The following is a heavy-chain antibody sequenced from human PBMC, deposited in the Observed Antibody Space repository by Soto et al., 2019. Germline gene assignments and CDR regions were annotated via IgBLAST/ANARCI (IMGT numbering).Heavy chain of an antibody. Sequence: QVSLVQSGAEVKKPGASVKVSCKASGYTFTSSYVHWVRQAPGQGLEWMGIINPSGATTTYAQNFQGRVAMTRDTSTSTVYMELSSLRSEDTAVYYCARRDCFSSSCYFKYWGQGTLVTVSS. V-gene: IGHV1-46*01. CDR2: INPSGATT. J-gene: IGHJ4*02. CDR3: ARRDCFSSSCYFKY. D-gene: IGHD2-2*01. CDR1: GYTFTSSY.